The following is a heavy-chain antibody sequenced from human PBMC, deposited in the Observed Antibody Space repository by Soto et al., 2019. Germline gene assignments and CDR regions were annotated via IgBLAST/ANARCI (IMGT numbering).Heavy chain of an antibody. J-gene: IGHJ6*02. CDR1: GFTFSSYA. V-gene: IGHV3-21*01. D-gene: IGHD3-9*01. Sequence: EVQLLESGGGLVQPGGSLRLSCAASGFTFSSYAMSWVRQAPGKGLEWVSAISSSSSYIYYADSVKGRFTISRDNAKNSLYLQMNSLRAEDTAVYYCARDFQVSWPYYDILTGYYYYYGMDVWGQGTTVTVSS. CDR2: ISSSSSYI. CDR3: ARDFQVSWPYYDILTGYYYYYGMDV.